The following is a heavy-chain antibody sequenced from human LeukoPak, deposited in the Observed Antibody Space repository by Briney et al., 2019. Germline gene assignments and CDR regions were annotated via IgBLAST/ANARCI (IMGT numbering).Heavy chain of an antibody. CDR1: GLTFSSYA. CDR2: ISYDGSNK. D-gene: IGHD6-6*01. Sequence: GGSLRLSCAASGLTFSSYAMHWVRQAPGKGLEWVAVISYDGSNKYYADSVKGRFTISRDNSKNTLYLQMNSLRAEDTAVYYCARDRSTQLYGPLDYWGQGTLVTVSS. V-gene: IGHV3-30-3*01. CDR3: ARDRSTQLYGPLDY. J-gene: IGHJ4*02.